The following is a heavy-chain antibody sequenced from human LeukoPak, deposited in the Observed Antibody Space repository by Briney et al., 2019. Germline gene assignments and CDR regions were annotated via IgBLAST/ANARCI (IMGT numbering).Heavy chain of an antibody. CDR2: ISSSSYI. CDR3: VGRPMDY. J-gene: IGHJ4*02. CDR1: GFTFSSHS. V-gene: IGHV3-21*01. Sequence: GGSLRLSCAASGFTFSSHSMNWVRQAPGKGLEWVSSISSSSYIYYADSVKGRFTISRDNAKNSLYLQMNSLRAEDTAVYYCVGRPMDYWGQGTLVTVSS.